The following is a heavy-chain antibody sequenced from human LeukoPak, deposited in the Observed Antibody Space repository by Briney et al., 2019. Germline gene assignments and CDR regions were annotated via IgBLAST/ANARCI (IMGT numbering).Heavy chain of an antibody. CDR1: GFTVSSNY. CDR2: IYSGGST. J-gene: IGHJ4*02. D-gene: IGHD6-13*01. V-gene: IGHV3-66*01. CDR3: AVHPHGQQLALGYFDY. Sequence: PGGSLRLPCAASGFTVSSNYMSWVRQAPGKGLEWVSVIYSGGSTYYADSVKGRFTISRDNSKNTLYLQMNSLRAEDTAVYYCAVHPHGQQLALGYFDYWGQGTLVTVSS.